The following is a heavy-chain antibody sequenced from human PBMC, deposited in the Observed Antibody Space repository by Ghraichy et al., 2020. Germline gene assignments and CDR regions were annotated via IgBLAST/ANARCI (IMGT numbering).Heavy chain of an antibody. V-gene: IGHV3-23*05. D-gene: IGHD5-18*01. CDR3: AKLEGNLIELWFFDY. Sequence: GGSLRLSCAASGFSFRTYAMSWVRQAPGKGLEWVSTVENDGSSTYYAHSVKGRFTSFRDNSNNTLYLQMNSLRTEDTAVYYCAKLEGNLIELWFFDYWGQGTLVTVSS. CDR1: GFSFRTYA. J-gene: IGHJ4*02. CDR2: VENDGSST.